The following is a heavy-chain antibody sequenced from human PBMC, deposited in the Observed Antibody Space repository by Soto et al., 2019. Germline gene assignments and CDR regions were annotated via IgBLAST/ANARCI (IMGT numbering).Heavy chain of an antibody. CDR1: GFTFSSYW. V-gene: IGHV3-74*01. J-gene: IGHJ6*02. CDR2: INSDGSST. Sequence: PGGSLRLSCAASGFTFSSYWMHWVRQAPGKGLVWVSRINSDGSSTSYADSVKGRLTISRDNAKNTLYLQMNSLRAEDTAVYYCAREGWELLKYYYGMDVWGQGTTVTVSS. D-gene: IGHD1-26*01. CDR3: AREGWELLKYYYGMDV.